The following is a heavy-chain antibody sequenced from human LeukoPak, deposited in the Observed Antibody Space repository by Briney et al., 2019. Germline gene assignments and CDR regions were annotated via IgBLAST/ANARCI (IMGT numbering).Heavy chain of an antibody. Sequence: GGSLRLSCAASGFRFSDYYMIWIRQAPGKGLEWVSYISSSGSTKYYADSVKGRFTISRDNARNSLFLQMNHLRAEDTAVYYCARDATMIVVTGNFDIWGQGTLLTVSS. V-gene: IGHV3-11*04. CDR2: ISSSGSTK. CDR3: ARDATMIVVTGNFDI. CDR1: GFRFSDYY. D-gene: IGHD3-22*01. J-gene: IGHJ3*02.